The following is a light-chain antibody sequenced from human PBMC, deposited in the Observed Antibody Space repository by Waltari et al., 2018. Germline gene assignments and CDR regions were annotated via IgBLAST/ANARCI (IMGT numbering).Light chain of an antibody. CDR2: EVS. CDR3: CSYAGSSTWV. V-gene: IGLV2-23*02. CDR1: SSDVGPYNL. J-gene: IGLJ3*02. Sequence: QSALTQPASVSGSPGQSITISCTGPSSDVGPYNLVSWYQQHPGKAPNFMIYEVSKRPSGVSNRFSGSKSGNTASLTISGLQAEDEAAYYCCSYAGSSTWVFGGGTKLTVL.